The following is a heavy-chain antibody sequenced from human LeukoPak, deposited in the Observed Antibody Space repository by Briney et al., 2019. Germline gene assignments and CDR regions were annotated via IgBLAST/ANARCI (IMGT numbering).Heavy chain of an antibody. CDR2: IKEDECEK. D-gene: IGHD3-10*01. CDR3: ARVTSGSSYRPFDY. Sequence: GGSLRLSCAASGFTFSNYWMSCVRQAPGNGPEWVANIKEDECEKNYVDSVKGRFTISRDSAKNSLYLQMNSLRAEDTAVYYCARVTSGSSYRPFDYWGQGTLVTVSS. J-gene: IGHJ4*02. CDR1: GFTFSNYW. V-gene: IGHV3-7*01.